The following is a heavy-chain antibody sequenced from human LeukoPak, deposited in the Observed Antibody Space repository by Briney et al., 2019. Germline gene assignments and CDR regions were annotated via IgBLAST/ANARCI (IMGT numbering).Heavy chain of an antibody. V-gene: IGHV3-9*01. Sequence: GGSLRLSCVASGFTFDDYAMHWVRQAPGKGLEWVSGITWHSENIDYADSVKGRFTISRDNAKNSLYLQTNNLRPEDTALYFCVAVPETDFWIGFYLDYWGQGILVTVSS. CDR3: VAVPETDFWIGFYLDY. D-gene: IGHD3-3*01. J-gene: IGHJ4*02. CDR2: ITWHSENI. CDR1: GFTFDDYA.